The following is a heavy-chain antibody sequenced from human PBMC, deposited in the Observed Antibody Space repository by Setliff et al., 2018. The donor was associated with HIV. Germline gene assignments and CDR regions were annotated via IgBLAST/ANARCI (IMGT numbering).Heavy chain of an antibody. V-gene: IGHV4-39*07. CDR2: IYYSGST. J-gene: IGHJ6*02. CDR1: GGSISSSSYY. D-gene: IGHD6-19*01. CDR3: ARDLYSSGWYGLYYYGMDV. Sequence: SETLYLTCTVSGGSISSSSYYWGWIRQPPGKGLEWIGSIYYSGSTYYNPSLKSRVTISVDTSKNQFSLKLSSVTAADTAVYYCARDLYSSGWYGLYYYGMDVWGQGTTVTVS.